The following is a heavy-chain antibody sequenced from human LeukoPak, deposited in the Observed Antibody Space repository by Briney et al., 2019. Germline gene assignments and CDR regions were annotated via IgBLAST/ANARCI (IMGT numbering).Heavy chain of an antibody. CDR1: GGSISSYY. D-gene: IGHD6-19*01. CDR3: ARVPKYSSAPY. Sequence: TSETLSLTCTVSGGSISSYYWSWIRQPPGKGLEWIGYIYYSGSTNYNPSLKSRVTISVDTSKNQFSLKLSSVTAEDTAVYYCARVPKYSSAPYWGQGTLVTVSS. J-gene: IGHJ4*02. CDR2: IYYSGST. V-gene: IGHV4-59*01.